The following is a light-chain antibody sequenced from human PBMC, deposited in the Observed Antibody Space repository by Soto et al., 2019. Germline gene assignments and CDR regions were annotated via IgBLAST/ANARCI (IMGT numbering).Light chain of an antibody. Sequence: QSVLTQPASVSGSPGQSITISCTGTSSDVGGYDYVSWYQQHPGKAPKLMVYDVSTRPSGVSNRFSGSKSGNTASLTISGLQTVDETEYYCSSFTSTNSLVFGTGTKVTVL. CDR1: SSDVGGYDY. V-gene: IGLV2-14*01. J-gene: IGLJ1*01. CDR2: DVS. CDR3: SSFTSTNSLV.